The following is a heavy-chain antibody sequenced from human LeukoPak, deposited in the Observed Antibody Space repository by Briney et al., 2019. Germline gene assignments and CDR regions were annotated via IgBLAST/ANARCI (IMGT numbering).Heavy chain of an antibody. Sequence: GGSLRLSCSASGFSFSSYAMSWVRQAPGKGLEWVSGISSSGDSTYYADSVKGRFTISRDNSKNTLYLQMNSLRAEDTAIYYCARVAAFDYWGQGTLVTVSS. D-gene: IGHD2-15*01. V-gene: IGHV3-23*01. J-gene: IGHJ4*02. CDR2: ISSSGDST. CDR1: GFSFSSYA. CDR3: ARVAAFDY.